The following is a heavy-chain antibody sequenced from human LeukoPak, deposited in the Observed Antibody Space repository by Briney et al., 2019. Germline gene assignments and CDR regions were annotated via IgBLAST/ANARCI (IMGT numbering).Heavy chain of an antibody. CDR1: WFKLSKLG. V-gene: IGHV3-33*08. CDR2: IWYDGSNK. Sequence: PGRSLRLPCRASWFKLSKLGMHCVRQAPGKGLEWVAVIWYDGSNKYYADSVKGRFTVSRDNSKNTLYLQMNSLRVEDTAVYYCASFQIISNLYGTNVWGQGTTVTVSS. CDR3: ASFQIISNLYGTNV. J-gene: IGHJ6*02. D-gene: IGHD1-7*01.